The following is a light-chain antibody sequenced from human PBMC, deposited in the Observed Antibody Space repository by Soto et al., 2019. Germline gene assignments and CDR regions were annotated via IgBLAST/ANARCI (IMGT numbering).Light chain of an antibody. CDR1: QSVSSSY. Sequence: EIVLTQSPGTLSLSPGERATLSCRASQSVSSSYLAWYQQKPGQAPRLLIYGASSRATGIPDRFSGGGSGTDFALTISRLEPEDFVVYYCQQYGYSPTFGRGTKLEIK. CDR3: QQYGYSPT. CDR2: GAS. J-gene: IGKJ2*01. V-gene: IGKV3-20*01.